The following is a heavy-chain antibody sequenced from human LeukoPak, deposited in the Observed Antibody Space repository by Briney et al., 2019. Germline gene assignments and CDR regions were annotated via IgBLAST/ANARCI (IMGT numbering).Heavy chain of an antibody. V-gene: IGHV4-38-2*01. CDR2: SYHSGST. D-gene: IGHD3-22*01. CDR3: ARLAPEKPYDSSGYPDY. CDR1: GYSISSGYY. Sequence: SETLSLTCAVSGYSISSGYYWGWIRQPPGEGLEWIGSSYHSGSTYYNPPLKSRVTISVDTSKNQFSLMLSSVTAADTAVYYCARLAPEKPYDSSGYPDYWGQGTLVTVSS. J-gene: IGHJ4*02.